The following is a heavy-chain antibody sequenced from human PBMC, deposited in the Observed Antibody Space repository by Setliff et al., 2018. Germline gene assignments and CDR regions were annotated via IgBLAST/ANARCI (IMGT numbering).Heavy chain of an antibody. V-gene: IGHV5-51*01. D-gene: IGHD5-12*01. CDR2: IFPGVSET. Sequence: PGASLKISCQASGYSFSNYWIAWVRQMPGKGLEWMGIIFPGVSETKYSPSFQGQVTISADKSTTTAHLQWSSLKASDTATYYCATNGYSGYDHAFDIWGQGTLVTV. J-gene: IGHJ3*02. CDR1: GYSFSNYW. CDR3: ATNGYSGYDHAFDI.